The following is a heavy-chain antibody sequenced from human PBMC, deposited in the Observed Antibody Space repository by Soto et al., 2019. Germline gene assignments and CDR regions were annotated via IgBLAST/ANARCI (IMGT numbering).Heavy chain of an antibody. Sequence: ASVKVSCKASGYTFTSYYMHWVRQAPGQGLEWMGIINPSGGSTSYAQKFQGRVTMTRDTSTSTVYMELSSLRSEDTAVYYCARDPLTIFRDKNYDFWSAIVGWFDPWGQGTLVTVSS. V-gene: IGHV1-46*03. D-gene: IGHD3-3*01. J-gene: IGHJ5*02. CDR2: INPSGGST. CDR3: ARDPLTIFRDKNYDFWSAIVGWFDP. CDR1: GYTFTSYY.